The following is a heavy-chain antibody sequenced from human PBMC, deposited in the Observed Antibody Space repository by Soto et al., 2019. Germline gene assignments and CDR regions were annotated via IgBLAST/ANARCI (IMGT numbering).Heavy chain of an antibody. CDR2: ISYDGSNK. CDR1: GFTFSSYA. V-gene: IGHV3-30-3*01. J-gene: IGHJ4*02. D-gene: IGHD3-22*01. Sequence: GGSLRLSCAASGFTFSSYAMHWVRQAPGKGLEWVAVISYDGSNKYYADSVKGRFTISRDNSKNTLYLQMNSLRAEDTAVYYCARDQTMTYWGQGTLVTVSS. CDR3: ARDQTMTY.